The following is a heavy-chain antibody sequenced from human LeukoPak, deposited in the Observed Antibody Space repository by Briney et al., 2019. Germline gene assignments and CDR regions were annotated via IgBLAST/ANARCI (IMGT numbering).Heavy chain of an antibody. D-gene: IGHD6-19*01. CDR2: INHSGST. CDR3: ASGEYSSGWHAEFDY. Sequence: SETLSLTCAVYGGSFSGYYWSWIRQPPGKGLEWIGEINHSGSTNYNPSLKSRVTISVDTSKNQFSLQLNSVTPEDTAVYYCASGEYSSGWHAEFDYWGQGTLVTVSS. V-gene: IGHV4-34*01. CDR1: GGSFSGYY. J-gene: IGHJ4*02.